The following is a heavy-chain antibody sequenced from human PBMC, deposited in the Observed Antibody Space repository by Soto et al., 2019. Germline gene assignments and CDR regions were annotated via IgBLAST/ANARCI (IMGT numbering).Heavy chain of an antibody. V-gene: IGHV4-30-2*01. J-gene: IGHJ6*02. CDR2: IYHSGST. Sequence: PSETLSLTCAVSGGSISSGGYSWSWIRQPPGKGLEWIGYIYHSGSTYYNPSLKSRVTISVDRSKNQFSLKLSSVTAADTAVYYCARDQGRTAAAGRYYYYYSMDVWGQGTTVTVSS. CDR3: ARDQGRTAAAGRYYYYYSMDV. CDR1: GGSISSGGYS. D-gene: IGHD6-13*01.